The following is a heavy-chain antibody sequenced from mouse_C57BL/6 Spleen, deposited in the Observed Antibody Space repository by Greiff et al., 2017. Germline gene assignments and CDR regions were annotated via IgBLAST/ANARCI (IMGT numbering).Heavy chain of an antibody. D-gene: IGHD2-4*01. Sequence: VQLQQPGTELVKPGASVKLSCKASGYTFTSYWMHWVKQRPGQGLEWIGNINTCNGGTNYNEKFKSKTTLTVDKSSSTACMQRSSLTSEDSAVYYCARWGYDYDSWFAYWGQGTLVTVSA. CDR3: ARWGYDYDSWFAY. CDR2: INTCNGGT. V-gene: IGHV1-53*01. J-gene: IGHJ3*01. CDR1: GYTFTSYW.